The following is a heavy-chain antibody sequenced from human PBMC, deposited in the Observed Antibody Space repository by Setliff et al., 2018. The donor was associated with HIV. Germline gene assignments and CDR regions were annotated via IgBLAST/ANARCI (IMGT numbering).Heavy chain of an antibody. J-gene: IGHJ4*02. CDR1: GYTFTSYR. Sequence: GASVKVSCKASGYTFTSYRISWVRQAPGQGLEWMGWISAHSGYAKSAQKFQGRVTMDTDTSTNTAYMELKSLRSDDTAVYYCARDPQDTRGWYIYYFDYWGQGTLVTVSS. CDR2: ISAHSGYA. D-gene: IGHD6-19*01. V-gene: IGHV1-18*01. CDR3: ARDPQDTRGWYIYYFDY.